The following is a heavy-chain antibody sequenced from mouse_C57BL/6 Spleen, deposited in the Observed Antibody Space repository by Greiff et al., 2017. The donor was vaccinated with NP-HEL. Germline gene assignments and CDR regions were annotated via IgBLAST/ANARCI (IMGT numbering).Heavy chain of an antibody. J-gene: IGHJ4*01. Sequence: VQLQQSGPELVKPGASVKLSCKASGYAFSSSWMNWVKQRPGKGLEWIGRIYPGDGDTNYHGKFKGKATLTADKSSSTAYMQLSSLTSEDSAVYYGARRWIYSDYSDAMDDWGQGTSVTVSS. D-gene: IGHD2-12*01. CDR3: ARRWIYSDYSDAMDD. V-gene: IGHV1-82*01. CDR1: GYAFSSSW. CDR2: IYPGDGDT.